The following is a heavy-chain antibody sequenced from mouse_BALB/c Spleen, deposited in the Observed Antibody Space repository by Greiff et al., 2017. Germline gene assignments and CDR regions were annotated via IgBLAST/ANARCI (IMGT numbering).Heavy chain of an antibody. J-gene: IGHJ4*01. CDR2: ISDGGSYT. V-gene: IGHV5-4*02. CDR3: ARGLTTVVADYAMDY. CDR1: GFTFSDYY. Sequence: EVKLVESGGGLVKPGGSLKLSCAASGFTFSDYYMYWVRQTPEKRLEWVATISDGGSYTYYPDSVKGRFTISRDNAKNNLYLQMSSLKSEDTAMYYCARGLTTVVADYAMDYWGQGTSVTVSS. D-gene: IGHD1-1*01.